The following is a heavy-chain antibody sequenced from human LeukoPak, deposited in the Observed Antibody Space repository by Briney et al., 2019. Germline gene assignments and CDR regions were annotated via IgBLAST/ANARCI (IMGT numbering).Heavy chain of an antibody. CDR3: AKMPVSYSSGWSTFDY. D-gene: IGHD6-19*01. CDR2: IYSGGST. J-gene: IGHJ4*02. V-gene: IGHV3-66*01. CDR1: GFTVSSNY. Sequence: GGSLRLSCAASGFTVSSNYMSWVRQAPGKGLEWVSVIYSGGSTYYADSVKGRFTISRDNSKNTLYLQMNSLRAEDTAVYYCAKMPVSYSSGWSTFDYWGRGNLVSVSS.